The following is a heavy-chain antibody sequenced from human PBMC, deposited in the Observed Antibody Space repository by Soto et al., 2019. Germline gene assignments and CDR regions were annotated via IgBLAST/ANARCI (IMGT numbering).Heavy chain of an antibody. J-gene: IGHJ4*02. CDR2: MNPNSGDT. Sequence: QVQLVQSGAEVKKPGASVKVSCKASGYTFTNYDINWVRQAAGQGPERMGWMNPNSGDTGYAQNFQGRVTMTRDTSIRTAYMELSSLRSEDTAVYYCARVGGNWNADYFDYWGQGTLVTVSS. CDR1: GYTFTNYD. V-gene: IGHV1-8*01. D-gene: IGHD1-1*01. CDR3: ARVGGNWNADYFDY.